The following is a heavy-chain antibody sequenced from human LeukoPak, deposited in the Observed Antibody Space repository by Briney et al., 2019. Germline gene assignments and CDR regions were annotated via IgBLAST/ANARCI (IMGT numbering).Heavy chain of an antibody. CDR2: ISGDGGST. J-gene: IGHJ4*02. Sequence: PGGSLRLSSAAPGFTLDDYAMHWVRQAPGKGLEWVSLISGDGGSTYYADSVKGRFTISRDNSKNSLYLQMNSLRTEDTALYYCAKDRPVGAVAESTGDFDYWGQGTLVTVSS. D-gene: IGHD6-19*01. CDR1: GFTLDDYA. CDR3: AKDRPVGAVAESTGDFDY. V-gene: IGHV3-43*02.